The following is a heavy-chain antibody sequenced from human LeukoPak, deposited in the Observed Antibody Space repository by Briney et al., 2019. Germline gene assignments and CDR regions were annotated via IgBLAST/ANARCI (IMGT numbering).Heavy chain of an antibody. CDR1: GFTFSSYA. CDR3: AREIGSSSPYYYYYGMDV. CDR2: ISSSSSTI. D-gene: IGHD6-6*01. Sequence: GGSLRLSCAASGFTFSSYAMSWVRQAPGKGLEWVSYISSSSSTIYYADSAKGRFTISRDNAKNSLYLQMNSLRDEDTAVYYCAREIGSSSPYYYYYGMDVWGQGTTATVSS. V-gene: IGHV3-48*02. J-gene: IGHJ6*02.